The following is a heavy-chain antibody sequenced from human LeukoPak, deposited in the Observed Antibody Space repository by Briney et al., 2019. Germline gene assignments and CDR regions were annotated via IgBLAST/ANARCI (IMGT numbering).Heavy chain of an antibody. Sequence: RAASVTVSCTASGYTFTSYDINWVRQAQGQGLEWMGWMNPNSGNTGYAQKFQGRVTMTRNTSISTAYMELASLRSEDTAVYYCARVDTRWLQLDDYWGQGTLVTVSS. J-gene: IGHJ4*02. CDR3: ARVDTRWLQLDDY. D-gene: IGHD5-24*01. V-gene: IGHV1-8*01. CDR1: GYTFTSYD. CDR2: MNPNSGNT.